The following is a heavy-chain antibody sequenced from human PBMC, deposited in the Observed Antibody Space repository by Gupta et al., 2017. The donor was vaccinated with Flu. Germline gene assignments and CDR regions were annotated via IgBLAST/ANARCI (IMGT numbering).Heavy chain of an antibody. Sequence: QVQMLQSGAEVRKPGASVKISCQASHYTITNYRFAWVRQAPGQGLEWMGWINVYNGNIKYVQKFQDRYSMTTDTSTRTAYLELRRLKSDDTAVYYCAIRDRSTSGWHYFWGQGTLVIVSS. CDR1: HYTITNYR. J-gene: IGHJ4*02. CDR3: AIRDRSTSGWHYF. CDR2: INVYNGNI. D-gene: IGHD6-19*01. V-gene: IGHV1-18*04.